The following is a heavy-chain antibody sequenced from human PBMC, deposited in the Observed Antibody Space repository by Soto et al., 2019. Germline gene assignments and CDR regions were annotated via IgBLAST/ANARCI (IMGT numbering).Heavy chain of an antibody. V-gene: IGHV3-21*02. D-gene: IGHD4-17*01. CDR3: ARENAYGDPNSFDY. CDR1: GFTFSSYN. Sequence: EVKLVASGGGLAKPGGSLTRSCTASGFTFSSYNRNWVRQAPGKALEWVSSISSSSNYIYYADSMKGGFTISSDNAKDSLYLQMNSLRAEATAVYYCARENAYGDPNSFDYWGQGTLVTVSA. CDR2: ISSSSNYI. J-gene: IGHJ4*02.